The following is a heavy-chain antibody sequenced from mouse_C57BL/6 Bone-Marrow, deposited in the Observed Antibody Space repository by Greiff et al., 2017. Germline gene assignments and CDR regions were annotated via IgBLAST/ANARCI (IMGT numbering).Heavy chain of an antibody. Sequence: QVQLQQPGAELVKPGASVKMSCKASGYTFTSYWITWVKQRPGQGLEWIGDIYPGSGSTNYNEKFKSKATLTVDTSSSTAYMRLSSLTSEDSAVYYGAREGEDYGGFAYWGQGTLVTVSA. CDR3: AREGEDYGGFAY. CDR2: IYPGSGST. V-gene: IGHV1-55*01. D-gene: IGHD2-4*01. J-gene: IGHJ3*01. CDR1: GYTFTSYW.